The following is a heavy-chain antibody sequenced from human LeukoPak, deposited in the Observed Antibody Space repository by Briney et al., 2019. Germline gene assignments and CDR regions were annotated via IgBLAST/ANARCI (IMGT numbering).Heavy chain of an antibody. J-gene: IGHJ4*02. Sequence: ASVKVSCKASGCTFTGYYMHWVRQAPGQGLEWMGWINPNSGGTNYAQKFQGRVTMTRDTSISTAYMELSRLRSADTAVYYCARDPTYYYDSSGYLNYWGQGTLVTVSS. V-gene: IGHV1-2*02. D-gene: IGHD3-22*01. CDR1: GCTFTGYY. CDR3: ARDPTYYYDSSGYLNY. CDR2: INPNSGGT.